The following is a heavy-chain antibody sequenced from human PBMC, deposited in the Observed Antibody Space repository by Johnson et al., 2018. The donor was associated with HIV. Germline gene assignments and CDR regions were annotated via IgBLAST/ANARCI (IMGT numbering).Heavy chain of an antibody. CDR2: IGTAGDT. CDR1: GFTFSTYD. Sequence: VQLVESGGGLVQPGGSLRLSCAASGFTFSTYDMHWVRQATGKGLEWVSAIGTAGDTYYPDSVKGRFTISRDNAKNSLYLQMNSLRAEDMAVYYCARGAYYDFWSGTSDGAFDIWGQGTMVTVSS. V-gene: IGHV3-13*01. D-gene: IGHD3-3*01. J-gene: IGHJ3*02. CDR3: ARGAYYDFWSGTSDGAFDI.